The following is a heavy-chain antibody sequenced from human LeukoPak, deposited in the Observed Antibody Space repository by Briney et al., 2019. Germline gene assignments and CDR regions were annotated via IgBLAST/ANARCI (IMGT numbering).Heavy chain of an antibody. J-gene: IGHJ3*02. Sequence: GGSLRLSCAASGFTLSTANTHWVRQAPGKGLELVSSITIYSTYYADSVKGRFTISRDNARNSLYLQMKSLRAEDTALYYCARERVTTTAFDIWGQGTLVTVSS. D-gene: IGHD5-12*01. V-gene: IGHV3-21*01. CDR2: ITIYSTY. CDR1: GFTLSTAN. CDR3: ARERVTTTAFDI.